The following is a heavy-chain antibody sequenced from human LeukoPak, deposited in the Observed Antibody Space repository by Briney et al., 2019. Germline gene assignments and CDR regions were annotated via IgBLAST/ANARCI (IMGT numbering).Heavy chain of an antibody. J-gene: IGHJ4*02. V-gene: IGHV4-61*02. CDR1: GNSISSGDNY. CDR3: ARVVGYSYGDSYFDY. D-gene: IGHD5-18*01. Sequence: SETLSLTCTVSGNSISSGDNYWSWIRQPAGKGLEWIGRIYTSGSTNYNPSLKSRVTLSVDTSKNQFSLKLSSVTAADTAVYYCARVVGYSYGDSYFDYWGQGTLVTVSS. CDR2: IYTSGST.